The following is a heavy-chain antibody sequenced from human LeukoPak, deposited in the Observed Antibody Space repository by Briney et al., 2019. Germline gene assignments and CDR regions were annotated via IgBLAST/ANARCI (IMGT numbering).Heavy chain of an antibody. J-gene: IGHJ4*02. D-gene: IGHD3-10*01. Sequence: ASVKVSCKASGYTFTGYYIHWVRQAPGQGLEWMGWINPNSVGTKYAQKFQGRVTMTRDTSITTAYMELSRLRSDDTALYYCAREGYYDSGSYYIVWGQGTLVTVSS. CDR2: INPNSVGT. CDR3: AREGYYDSGSYYIV. V-gene: IGHV1-2*02. CDR1: GYTFTGYY.